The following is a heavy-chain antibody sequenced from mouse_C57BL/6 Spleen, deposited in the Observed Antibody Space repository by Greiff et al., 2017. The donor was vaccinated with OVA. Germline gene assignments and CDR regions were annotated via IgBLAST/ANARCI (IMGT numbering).Heavy chain of an antibody. Sequence: EVKLMESGPELVKPGASVKISCKASGYSFTDYNMNWVKQSNGKSLEWIGVINPNYGTTSYNQKFKGKATLTVDQSSSTAYMQLNSLTSEDSAVYYCAPTMVTTGNFDYWGQGTTLTVSS. D-gene: IGHD2-9*01. V-gene: IGHV1-39*01. CDR2: INPNYGTT. CDR3: APTMVTTGNFDY. J-gene: IGHJ2*01. CDR1: GYSFTDYN.